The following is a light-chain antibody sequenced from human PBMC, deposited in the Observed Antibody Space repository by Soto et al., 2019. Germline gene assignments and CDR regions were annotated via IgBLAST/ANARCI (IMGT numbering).Light chain of an antibody. CDR3: QQRSYPIT. J-gene: IGKJ5*01. CDR2: AAS. V-gene: IGKV3-15*01. Sequence: EIVMTQSPATLSVSPGDTATLSCRASQRVSNHFAWYQQTPGQAPRLLIYAASTRAAGVPVRFSGSGSESDFTLTISSLEPEDFAVYYCQQRSYPITFGQGTRLEIK. CDR1: QRVSNH.